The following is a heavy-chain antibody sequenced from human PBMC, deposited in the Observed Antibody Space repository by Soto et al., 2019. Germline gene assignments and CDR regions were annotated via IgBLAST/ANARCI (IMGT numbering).Heavy chain of an antibody. CDR2: IIPIFGTA. CDR3: ARAVGRHAGGIAY. D-gene: IGHD1-26*01. J-gene: IGHJ4*02. V-gene: IGHV1-69*01. Sequence: QVQLVQSGAEVKKPGSSVKVSCKASGGTFSSYSINWVRQAPGQGLEWMGEIIPIFGTANYAQKLQGRVTITGYESRSTAYMALSSLRSETTAVYYCARAVGRHAGGIAYWGQGTRVNVSS. CDR1: GGTFSSYS.